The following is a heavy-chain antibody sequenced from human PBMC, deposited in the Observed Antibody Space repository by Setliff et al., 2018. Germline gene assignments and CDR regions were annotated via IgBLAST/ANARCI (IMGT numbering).Heavy chain of an antibody. D-gene: IGHD3-9*01. Sequence: GGSLRLSCAASGFTFSTYYMHWVRQPPGKGLEWVAFVHYDGVNKHYRDSVKGRFTISRDNSKNTLYLQMNSLRAEDTAVYYCARAYYGTVNGYSSYYGLDVWGQGTTVTVSS. CDR1: GFTFSTYY. V-gene: IGHV3-30*02. CDR3: ARAYYGTVNGYSSYYGLDV. CDR2: VHYDGVNK. J-gene: IGHJ6*02.